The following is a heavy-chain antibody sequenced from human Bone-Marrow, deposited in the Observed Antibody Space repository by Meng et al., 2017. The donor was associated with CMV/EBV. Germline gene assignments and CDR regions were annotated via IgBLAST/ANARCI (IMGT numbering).Heavy chain of an antibody. V-gene: IGHV1-2*02. CDR3: AREGYITMFDP. CDR1: GYTFTGYY. Sequence: ASVKVSCKASGYTFTGYYMHWVRQAPGQGLEWMGLINSNSGDTQYAQKFQGRVTMTRDTSISTGYMELRRLSSADTAVYYCAREGYITMFDPWGQGTLVTVSS. J-gene: IGHJ5*02. CDR2: INSNSGDT. D-gene: IGHD5-12*01.